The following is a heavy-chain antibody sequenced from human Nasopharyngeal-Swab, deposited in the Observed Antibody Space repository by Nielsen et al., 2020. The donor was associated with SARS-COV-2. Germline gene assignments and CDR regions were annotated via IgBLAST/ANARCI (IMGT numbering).Heavy chain of an antibody. J-gene: IGHJ3*02. CDR1: GGSISSSSYY. CDR3: ATPGIAVVGAFDI. D-gene: IGHD6-19*01. Sequence: SETLSLTCTVSGGSISSSSYYWGWIRQPPGKGLEWIGSIYYSGSTYYNPSLKSRVTISVDTSKNQFSLKLSSVTAADTAVYYCATPGIAVVGAFDIWAKGQWSPSLQ. V-gene: IGHV4-39*01. CDR2: IYYSGST.